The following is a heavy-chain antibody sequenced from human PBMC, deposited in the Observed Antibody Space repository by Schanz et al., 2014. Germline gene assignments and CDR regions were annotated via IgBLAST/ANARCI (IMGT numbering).Heavy chain of an antibody. J-gene: IGHJ4*02. D-gene: IGHD5-12*01. V-gene: IGHV3-30*03. Sequence: QVQVVESGGGVVQPGRSLRLSCAVSGFTFSSYGMHWVRQAPGKGLEWVALISYDGSNKHYADSVKGRFTISRDNSKKTLYVQMNSLRAEDTAVYYCARDRPSGYALDFWGQGTLVTVSS. CDR3: ARDRPSGYALDF. CDR1: GFTFSSYG. CDR2: ISYDGSNK.